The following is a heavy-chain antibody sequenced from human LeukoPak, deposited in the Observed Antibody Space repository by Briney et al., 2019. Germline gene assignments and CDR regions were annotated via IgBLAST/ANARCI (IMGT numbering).Heavy chain of an antibody. V-gene: IGHV4-39*07. D-gene: IGHD2-2*01. J-gene: IGHJ4*02. Sequence: PSETLSLTCTVSGDSISSANYYWGWVRQPPGKGLEWIGSICFSGSTYYNPSLKSRVTISVETSKVQFSLKLSSVTAADTAVYYCARDSCSSTSCRKKFDNWGQGTLVTVSS. CDR1: GDSISSANYY. CDR2: ICFSGST. CDR3: ARDSCSSTSCRKKFDN.